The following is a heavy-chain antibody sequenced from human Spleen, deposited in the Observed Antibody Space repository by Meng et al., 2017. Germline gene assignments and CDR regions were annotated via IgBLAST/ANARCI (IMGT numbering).Heavy chain of an antibody. CDR3: ARVVWYFDL. Sequence: GESLKISCAGSGFTFRSYTMNWVRQAPGKGLEWVSYISSSGSTTYYADSVKGRFTISRDNAKNSLYLQMHSLRAEDTAVYYCARVVWYFDLWGRGTLVTVSS. J-gene: IGHJ2*01. V-gene: IGHV3-48*03. CDR1: GFTFRSYT. CDR2: ISSSGSTT.